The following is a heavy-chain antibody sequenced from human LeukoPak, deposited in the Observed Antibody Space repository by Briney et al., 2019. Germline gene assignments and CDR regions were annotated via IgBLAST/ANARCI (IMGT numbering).Heavy chain of an antibody. Sequence: PGGSLRLSCAASGFTFSSYAMSWVRQAPGKGLEWVSGISWNSGSIGYADSVKGRFTISRDNAKNSLYLQMNSLRAEDTALYYCAKGHSGSYRKYIDYWGQGTLVTVSS. CDR2: ISWNSGSI. CDR3: AKGHSGSYRKYIDY. J-gene: IGHJ4*02. CDR1: GFTFSSYA. D-gene: IGHD1-26*01. V-gene: IGHV3-9*01.